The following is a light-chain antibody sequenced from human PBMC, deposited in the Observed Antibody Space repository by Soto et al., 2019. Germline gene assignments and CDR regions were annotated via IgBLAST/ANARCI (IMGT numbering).Light chain of an antibody. Sequence: QSVLTQPASVSGSPGQSITISCTGTSSDVGGYNYVSWYQQHPGKAPKLMIYDVSNRPSGVSNRFSGSKSGNTPSLTISGLQAEDEADYYCSSYTSSSTLGVVFGGGTKLTVL. V-gene: IGLV2-14*01. CDR3: SSYTSSSTLGVV. J-gene: IGLJ2*01. CDR2: DVS. CDR1: SSDVGGYNY.